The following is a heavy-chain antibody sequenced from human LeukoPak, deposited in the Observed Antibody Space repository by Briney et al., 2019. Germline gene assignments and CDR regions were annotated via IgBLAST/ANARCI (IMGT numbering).Heavy chain of an antibody. CDR2: ISGSGGST. D-gene: IGHD2-2*01. V-gene: IGHV3-23*01. J-gene: IGHJ5*02. CDR1: GFTFSSYA. CDR3: AKGSTYCSSTSCYLQETFVWFDP. Sequence: GGSLRLSCAASGFTFSSYAMSWVRQAPGKGLEWVSAISGSGGSTYYADSVKGRFTISRDNSKNTLYLQMNSLRAEDTAVYYCAKGSTYCSSTSCYLQETFVWFDPWGQGTLVTVSS.